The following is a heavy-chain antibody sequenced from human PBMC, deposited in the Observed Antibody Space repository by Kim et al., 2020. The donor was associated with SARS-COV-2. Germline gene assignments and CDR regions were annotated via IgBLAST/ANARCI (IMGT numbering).Heavy chain of an antibody. D-gene: IGHD2-15*01. V-gene: IGHV3-33*06. J-gene: IGHJ4*02. CDR1: TFTFSTYA. Sequence: GGSLRLSCAASTFTFSTYAMHWVRQAPGKGLEWVAVIWYDGTNKYYADSVKGRFTISRDNSKNTLSLQMNGLRAEDTAVYYCAKSYCRAGSCYSGIDYWGRGTLVIVSS. CDR2: IWYDGTNK. CDR3: AKSYCRAGSCYSGIDY.